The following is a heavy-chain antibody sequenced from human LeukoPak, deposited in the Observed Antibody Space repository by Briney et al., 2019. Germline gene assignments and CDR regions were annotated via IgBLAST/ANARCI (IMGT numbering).Heavy chain of an antibody. CDR3: ARDKGITVIRGISYHYYYGMDV. CDR2: INPDSGDT. D-gene: IGHD3-10*01. Sequence: ASVKVSCKASGYTFTGYYMYWVRQAPGQGLEWMGWINPDSGDTNFAQKFQGRVTMTRDTSISTAYMELSRLRSDDAAVYYCARDKGITVIRGISYHYYYGMDVWGQGTTVIVSS. CDR1: GYTFTGYY. J-gene: IGHJ6*02. V-gene: IGHV1-2*02.